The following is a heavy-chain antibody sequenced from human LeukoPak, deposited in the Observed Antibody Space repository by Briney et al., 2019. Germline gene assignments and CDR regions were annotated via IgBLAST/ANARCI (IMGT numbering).Heavy chain of an antibody. J-gene: IGHJ6*02. Sequence: SETLSLTCTVSGGSISSYYWSWIRQPPGKGLEWIGYIYYSGSTNYNPSLKSRVTISVDTSKNQFSLKLSSVTAADTAVYYRARFLGLGGMDVWGQGTTVTVSS. V-gene: IGHV4-59*01. CDR2: IYYSGST. CDR1: GGSISSYY. D-gene: IGHD3-3*01. CDR3: ARFLGLGGMDV.